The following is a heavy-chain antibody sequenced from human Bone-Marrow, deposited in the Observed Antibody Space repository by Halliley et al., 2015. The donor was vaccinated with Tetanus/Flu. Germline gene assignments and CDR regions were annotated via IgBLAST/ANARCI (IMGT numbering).Heavy chain of an antibody. CDR2: HSGSA. CDR3: ARKTFGMVVPADYYYTLDV. V-gene: IGHV4-4*02. Sequence: HSGSANYNPSLKSRVIIGGDKSETHFPLKLFSVTAADTAVYYCARKTFGMVVPADYYYTLDVWGQGTTVTVSS. D-gene: IGHD3-3*01. J-gene: IGHJ6*02.